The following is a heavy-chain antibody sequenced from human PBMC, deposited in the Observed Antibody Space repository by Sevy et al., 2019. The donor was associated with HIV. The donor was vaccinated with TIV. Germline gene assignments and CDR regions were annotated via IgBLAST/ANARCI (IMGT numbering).Heavy chain of an antibody. V-gene: IGHV4-38-2*01. CDR2: IYIGVNT. D-gene: IGHD3-9*01. CDR3: ARVGPGYPFDY. J-gene: IGHJ4*02. CDR1: GYSISSGYY. Sequence: SETLSLTCAVSGYSISSGYYWGWIRQSPGKGLEWLGNIYIGVNTYYNPSLASRVTISVDKSKNQFSLKLSSVTAADTAVYYCARVGPGYPFDYWGQGTLVTVSS.